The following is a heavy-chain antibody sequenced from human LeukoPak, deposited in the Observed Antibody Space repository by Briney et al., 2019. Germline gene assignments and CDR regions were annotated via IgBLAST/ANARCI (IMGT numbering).Heavy chain of an antibody. CDR2: ISYDGSNK. Sequence: GGSLRLSCAASGFTFSSYAMHWVRQAPGKGLEWVAVISYDGSNKYYADSVKGRFTISRDNSKNTLYLQMNSLRAEDTAVYYCAREPNYDLWSGYYRGGYYFDYWGQGTLVTVSS. D-gene: IGHD3-3*01. CDR3: AREPNYDLWSGYYRGGYYFDY. CDR1: GFTFSSYA. J-gene: IGHJ4*02. V-gene: IGHV3-30-3*01.